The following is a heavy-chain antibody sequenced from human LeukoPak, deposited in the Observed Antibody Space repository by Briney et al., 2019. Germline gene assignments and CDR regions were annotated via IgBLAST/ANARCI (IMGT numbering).Heavy chain of an antibody. V-gene: IGHV3-7*03. Sequence: GGSLRLSCAASGFTFSSYWMTWVRQAPGKGLEWVANIKQDGSVKYYVDSVKGRFTISRDNAKNSLYLQMNSLRAEDTAVYYCAKGGQVATMTYYYYMDVWGKGTTVTISS. CDR1: GFTFSSYW. CDR2: IKQDGSVK. D-gene: IGHD5-12*01. J-gene: IGHJ6*03. CDR3: AKGGQVATMTYYYYMDV.